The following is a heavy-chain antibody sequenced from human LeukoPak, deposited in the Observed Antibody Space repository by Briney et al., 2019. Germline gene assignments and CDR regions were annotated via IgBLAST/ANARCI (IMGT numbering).Heavy chain of an antibody. CDR3: AREGYGTPFDS. J-gene: IGHJ4*02. D-gene: IGHD4-17*01. CDR2: IFHSGTT. CDR1: GGSISSSY. V-gene: IGHV4-59*01. Sequence: PSETLSLTCAFSGGSISSSYWSWIRQPPGKGLEWIGYIFHSGTTNYNPSLKSRVTISLDTSKNQFSLKLSSVTAADTAMYYCAREGYGTPFDSWGQGTLVTVSS.